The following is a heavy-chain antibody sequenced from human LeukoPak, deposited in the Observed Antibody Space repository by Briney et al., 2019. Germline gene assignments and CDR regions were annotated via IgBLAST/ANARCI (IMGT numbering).Heavy chain of an antibody. CDR1: GFTFNTFN. J-gene: IGHJ4*02. D-gene: IGHD3-9*01. CDR3: ARGHYDVLAASYKWTPDY. CDR2: ITSGGDYI. V-gene: IGHV3-21*01. Sequence: GGSLRLSCAASGFTFNTFNMNWVRQAPGKGLEWVSSITSGGDYIYYADSVKGRFTTSRDNAKNSLSLQLNSLRVEDTAVYYCARGHYDVLAASYKWTPDYWGQGTLVTVAS.